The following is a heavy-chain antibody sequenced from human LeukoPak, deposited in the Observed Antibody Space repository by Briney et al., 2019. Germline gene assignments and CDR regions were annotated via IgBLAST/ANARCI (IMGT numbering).Heavy chain of an antibody. CDR3: ARERSNYLRGYYYYGMDV. Sequence: PGGSLRLSCAASGFTVSNTYMSWVRQAPGKGLEWVSLIYSGGGTYSADSVKGRFTISRNIPKNTLYLQMNRLRAEDTAVYYCARERSNYLRGYYYYGMDVWGQGTTVTVSS. CDR2: IYSGGGT. CDR1: GFTVSNTY. J-gene: IGHJ6*02. V-gene: IGHV3-53*01. D-gene: IGHD4-11*01.